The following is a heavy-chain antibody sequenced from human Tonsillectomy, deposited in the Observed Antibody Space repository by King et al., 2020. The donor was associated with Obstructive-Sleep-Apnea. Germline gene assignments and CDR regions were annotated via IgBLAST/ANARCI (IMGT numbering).Heavy chain of an antibody. D-gene: IGHD6-13*01. CDR3: APPRGRVAAGGLDY. J-gene: IGHJ4*02. CDR1: GFTFSSYA. V-gene: IGHV3-30*04. Sequence: VQLVESGGGVVQPGRSLRLSCAASGFTFSSYAMHWVRQAPGKGLEWVAVISYDGSNKYYADSVKGRFTISRDNSKNTLYLQMNSLRAEDTAVYYCAPPRGRVAAGGLDYWGQGTLVTVSS. CDR2: ISYDGSNK.